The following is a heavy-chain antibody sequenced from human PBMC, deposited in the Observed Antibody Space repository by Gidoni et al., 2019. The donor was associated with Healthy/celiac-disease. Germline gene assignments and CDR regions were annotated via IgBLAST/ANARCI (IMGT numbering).Heavy chain of an antibody. D-gene: IGHD6-6*01. V-gene: IGHV1-8*03. CDR1: GYTLTSYD. CDR3: ARGAVAAGPLNYYYYYGMDV. CDR2: MNPNSGNT. J-gene: IGHJ6*02. Sequence: QVQLVQSGAEVKKPGASVKVSCKASGYTLTSYDINWVRQATGQGLEWMGWMNPNSGNTGYAQKFQGRVTITRNTSISTAYMELSSLRSEDTAVYYCARGAVAAGPLNYYYYYGMDVWGQGTTVTVSS.